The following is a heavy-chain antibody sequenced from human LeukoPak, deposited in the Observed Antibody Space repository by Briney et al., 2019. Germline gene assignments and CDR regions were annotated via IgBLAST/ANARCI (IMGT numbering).Heavy chain of an antibody. J-gene: IGHJ5*02. V-gene: IGHV4-39*07. D-gene: IGHD1-26*01. CDR3: ARDFSGSYRYNWFDP. Sequence: SETLSLTCTVSGGSIRSTSYNWGWIRQPPGKGLEWIGSIFYGGRTNYNPSLNSRVTMSLDTSKNQFSLILTPVTAADTAVYYCARDFSGSYRYNWFDPWGQGTLVTVSS. CDR2: IFYGGRT. CDR1: GGSIRSTSYN.